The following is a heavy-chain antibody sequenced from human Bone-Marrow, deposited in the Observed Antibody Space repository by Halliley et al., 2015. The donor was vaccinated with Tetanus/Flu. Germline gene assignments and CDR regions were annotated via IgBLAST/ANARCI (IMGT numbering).Heavy chain of an antibody. Sequence: GLGWVSSITVGSLYTYYADSVRGRFTISRDNAKNSLYLQMNSLTVEDTALYYCAKEMDSMAFDYWGQGTVVTVSS. J-gene: IGHJ4*02. V-gene: IGHV3-21*01. D-gene: IGHD2-15*01. CDR3: AKEMDSMAFDY. CDR2: ITVGSLYT.